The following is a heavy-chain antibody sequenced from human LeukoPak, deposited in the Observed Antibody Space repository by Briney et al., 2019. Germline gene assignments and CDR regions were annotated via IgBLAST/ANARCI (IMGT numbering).Heavy chain of an antibody. CDR3: AKLGYAGA. D-gene: IGHD2-2*01. CDR1: GFTFSSYA. Sequence: GGSLRLSCAASGFTFSSYAMSWVRRAPGKGLEWVSGISGSGGSSYYADSVKGRFTISRDNSKNTLYLQMSSLRAEDTAVYCCAKLGYAGAWGQGTLVTVSS. J-gene: IGHJ5*02. CDR2: ISGSGGSS. V-gene: IGHV3-23*01.